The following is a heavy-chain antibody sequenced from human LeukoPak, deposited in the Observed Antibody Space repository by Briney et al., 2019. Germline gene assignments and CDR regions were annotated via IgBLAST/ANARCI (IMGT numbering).Heavy chain of an antibody. CDR3: ARGSRGVTNMNWFDP. CDR2: IYYSGST. CDR1: GGSISSYY. J-gene: IGHJ5*02. D-gene: IGHD3-10*01. V-gene: IGHV4-59*01. Sequence: SETLSLTCTVSGGSISSYYWSWIRQPPGQGLEWIGYIYYSGSTNYSPSLKSRVTISVDTSKNQFSLKLSSVTAADTAVYYCARGSRGVTNMNWFDPWGQGTLVTVSS.